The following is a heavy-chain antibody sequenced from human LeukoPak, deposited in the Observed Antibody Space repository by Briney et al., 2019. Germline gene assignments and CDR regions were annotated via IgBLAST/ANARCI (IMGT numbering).Heavy chain of an antibody. V-gene: IGHV4-39*01. J-gene: IGHJ4*02. CDR2: MYDSGGT. D-gene: IGHD3-22*01. CDR3: ARRYYHDSSGFYYYFDY. Sequence: SETLSLTCTVSGGSISSSDYYWGWIRQPPGKGLEWIVSMYDSGGTSYNPSLTSRVTISADTSKNQFSLKLTSVAAADTAVYYCARRYYHDSSGFYYYFDYWGRGILVTVSS. CDR1: GGSISSSDYY.